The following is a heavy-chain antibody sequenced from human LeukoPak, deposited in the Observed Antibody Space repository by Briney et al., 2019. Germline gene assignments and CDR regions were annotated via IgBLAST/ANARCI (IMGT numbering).Heavy chain of an antibody. CDR2: ISGSGGST. D-gene: IGHD2-15*01. CDR3: AKAEDIVVVVAATSLDY. V-gene: IGHV3-23*01. CDR1: GFTFSSYA. J-gene: IGHJ4*02. Sequence: GGSLRLSCAASGFTFSSYAMSWVRQAPGKGLEWVSAISGSGGSTYYADSVKGRFTISRDNSKNTLYLQMNSLRAEDTAVYYCAKAEDIVVVVAATSLDYWGQGTLVTVSS.